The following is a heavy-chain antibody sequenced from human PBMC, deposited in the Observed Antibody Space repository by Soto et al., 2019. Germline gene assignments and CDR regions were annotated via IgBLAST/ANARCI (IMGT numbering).Heavy chain of an antibody. CDR2: MSPKTANT. D-gene: IGHD7-27*01. CDR1: GYTFTSYY. Sequence: GASVKVSCKASGYTFTSYYINWVRQTAGQGLEWMGWMSPKTANTGYAQKFQGRVTMTRSTSISTAYMELSSLTSEDTAVYYCTGGPPNWGFDSWGQGTLVTVSS. CDR3: TGGPPNWGFDS. V-gene: IGHV1-8*01. J-gene: IGHJ5*01.